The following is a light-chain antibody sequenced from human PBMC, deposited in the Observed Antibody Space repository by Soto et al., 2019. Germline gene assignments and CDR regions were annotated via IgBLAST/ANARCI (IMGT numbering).Light chain of an antibody. CDR3: QSYDSSLSGYV. V-gene: IGLV1-40*01. J-gene: IGLJ1*01. CDR2: DIS. Sequence: QAVLTQPPSVSGAPGQRVTISCTGSSSNIGAGYDVHWYQQLPGTAPKLLIYDISSRPSGVPDRFSGSKSGTSASLAITGLQAEDEADYYCQSYDSSLSGYVFGTGTKLTVL. CDR1: SSNIGAGYD.